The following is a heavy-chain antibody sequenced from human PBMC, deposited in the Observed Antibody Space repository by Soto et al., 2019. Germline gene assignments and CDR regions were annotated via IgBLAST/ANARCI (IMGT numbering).Heavy chain of an antibody. Sequence: SETLSLTCTVSGGSISSGGYYWSWIRQHPGKGLEWIGYIYYSGSTYYNPSLKSRVTISIDTSKNQFSLKLTSVTAADTAVYYCARDVDYSYLDYWGQGTLVTVSS. D-gene: IGHD4-4*01. J-gene: IGHJ4*02. CDR3: ARDVDYSYLDY. CDR2: IYYSGST. V-gene: IGHV4-31*03. CDR1: GGSISSGGYY.